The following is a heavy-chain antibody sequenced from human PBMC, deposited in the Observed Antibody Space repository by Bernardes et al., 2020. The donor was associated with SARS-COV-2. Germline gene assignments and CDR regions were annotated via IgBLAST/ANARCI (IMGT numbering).Heavy chain of an antibody. CDR2: ISNTGDIR. J-gene: IGHJ4*02. CDR1: GFTFNRYS. V-gene: IGHV3-23*01. Sequence: GGSLRLSCSASGFTFNRYSMNWVRQAPGKGLEWVTVISNTGDIRYYSDSVRGRFTVSRDNSKNTVYLQMNSLRPDDTAVYYCAKDRGLARVADYWGQGTRVTVSS. CDR3: AKDRGLARVADY. D-gene: IGHD3-16*01.